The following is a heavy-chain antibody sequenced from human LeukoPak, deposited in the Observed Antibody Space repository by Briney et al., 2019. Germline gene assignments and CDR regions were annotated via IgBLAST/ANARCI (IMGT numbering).Heavy chain of an antibody. CDR2: IYYSGST. CDR1: GGSISSYY. Sequence: SETLSLTCTVSGGSISSYYWSWIRQPPGKGLEWIGYIYYSGSTNYNPSLKSRVTISVDTSKNQFSLKLTSVTAADTAVYYCARVGNTVDAFDIWGQGTMVTVSS. CDR3: ARVGNTVDAFDI. J-gene: IGHJ3*02. V-gene: IGHV4-59*01. D-gene: IGHD4-23*01.